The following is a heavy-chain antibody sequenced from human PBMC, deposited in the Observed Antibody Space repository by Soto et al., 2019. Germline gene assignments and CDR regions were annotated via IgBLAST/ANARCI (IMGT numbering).Heavy chain of an antibody. CDR2: ISGSRSFM. D-gene: IGHD6-13*01. CDR3: ARDRGTAVGGTKE. J-gene: IGHJ1*01. CDR1: GFTFSTYN. Sequence: EVQLVESGGGLVKPGGSLRLSCAVSGFTFSTYNMNWVRQALGKGLEWVSYISGSRSFMEYADSVTGRFTIYRDNAKNSLYLQMNSLRAEDTAVYYCARDRGTAVGGTKEGVQGNLVTVSS. V-gene: IGHV3-21*01.